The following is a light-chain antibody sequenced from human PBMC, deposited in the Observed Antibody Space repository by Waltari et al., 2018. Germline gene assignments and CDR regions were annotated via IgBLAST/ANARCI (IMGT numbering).Light chain of an antibody. Sequence: DIQMTQSPFSLSASVRDRVTISCRASQSIINYLNWYQQKPGKAPELLIYTASTLQSGVPSRFSGSGFGADFTLTISSLQPEDFAAYYCQQSYTSPLTFGGGTNVEIK. CDR2: TAS. V-gene: IGKV1-39*01. J-gene: IGKJ4*01. CDR3: QQSYTSPLT. CDR1: QSIINY.